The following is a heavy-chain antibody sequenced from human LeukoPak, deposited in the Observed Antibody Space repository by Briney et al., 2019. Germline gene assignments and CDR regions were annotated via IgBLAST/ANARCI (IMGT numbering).Heavy chain of an antibody. V-gene: IGHV3-9*01. Sequence: GGSLRLSCAASGFTFDDYAMHWVRQAPGRGLEWVSGISWNSGSIGYADSVKGRFTISRDNAKNSLYLQMNSLRAEDTALYYCAKDRRGYYYDSSGYPDYWGQGTLVTVSS. CDR3: AKDRRGYYYDSSGYPDY. D-gene: IGHD3-22*01. CDR2: ISWNSGSI. CDR1: GFTFDDYA. J-gene: IGHJ4*02.